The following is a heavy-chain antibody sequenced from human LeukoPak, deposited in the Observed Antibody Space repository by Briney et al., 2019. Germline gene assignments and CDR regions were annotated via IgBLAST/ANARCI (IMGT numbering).Heavy chain of an antibody. V-gene: IGHV1-69*06. CDR3: ARDFGGYCSSTSCYRGSAFDI. CDR2: IIPIFGTA. CDR1: GGTFSSYA. D-gene: IGHD2-2*02. Sequence: ASVKVSCKASGGTFSSYAISWVRQAPGQGLEWMGGIIPIFGTANYAQKFQGRVTITADKFTSTAYMELSSLRSEDTAVYYCARDFGGYCSSTSCYRGSAFDIWGQGTMVTVSS. J-gene: IGHJ3*02.